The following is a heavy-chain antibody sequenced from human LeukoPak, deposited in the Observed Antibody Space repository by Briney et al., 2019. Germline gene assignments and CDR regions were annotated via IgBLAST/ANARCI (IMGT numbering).Heavy chain of an antibody. CDR2: INHSGST. D-gene: IGHD6-13*01. CDR3: ARLTRRIAAAGMTSFYFDY. Sequence: SETLPLTCAVYGGSFGGYYWSWIRQPPGKGLEWIGEINHSGSTNYNPSLKSRVTISVDTSKNQFSLKLSSVTAADTAVYYCARLTRRIAAAGMTSFYFDYWGQGTLVTVSS. J-gene: IGHJ4*02. CDR1: GGSFGGYY. V-gene: IGHV4-34*01.